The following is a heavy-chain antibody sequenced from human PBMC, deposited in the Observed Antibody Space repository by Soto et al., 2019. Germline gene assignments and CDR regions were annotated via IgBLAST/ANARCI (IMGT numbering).Heavy chain of an antibody. CDR2: ISASGSTT. CDR3: GKDPNGNYVGGFEF. D-gene: IGHD3-16*01. J-gene: IGHJ3*01. Sequence: GGSLGLSCAASGFTFNNYAMSWVRQAPGKGLEWVSGISASGSTTFYADSVKGRFTVSRDFSKNTLSLQMDSLRAEDTAVYFCGKDPNGNYVGGFEFWGPGTMVTVSS. CDR1: GFTFNNYA. V-gene: IGHV3-23*01.